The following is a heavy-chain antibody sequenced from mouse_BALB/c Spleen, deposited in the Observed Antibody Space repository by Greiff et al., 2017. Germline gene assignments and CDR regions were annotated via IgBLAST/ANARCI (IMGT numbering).Heavy chain of an antibody. J-gene: IGHJ3*01. CDR3: ARSRDGPWFAY. CDR2: ISSGSSTI. D-gene: IGHD1-2*01. CDR1: GFTFSSFG. Sequence: LVESGGGLVQPGGSRKLSCAASGFTFSSFGMHWVRQAPEKGLEWVAYISSGSSTIYYADTVKGRFTISRDNPKNTLFLQMTSLRSEDTAMYYCARSRDGPWFAYWGQGTLVTVSA. V-gene: IGHV5-17*02.